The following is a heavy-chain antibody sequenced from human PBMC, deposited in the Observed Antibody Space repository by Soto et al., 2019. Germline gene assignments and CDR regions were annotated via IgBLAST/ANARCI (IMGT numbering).Heavy chain of an antibody. Sequence: PGGSLRLSCAASGFTFSSYWMSWVRQAPGEGLEWVANIKQDGSEKYYVDSVKGRFTISRDNAKNSLYLQMNSLRAEDTAVYYCARDRRIAARPGVYYYYGMDVWGQGTTVTVSS. J-gene: IGHJ6*02. D-gene: IGHD6-6*01. CDR3: ARDRRIAARPGVYYYYGMDV. CDR2: IKQDGSEK. V-gene: IGHV3-7*01. CDR1: GFTFSSYW.